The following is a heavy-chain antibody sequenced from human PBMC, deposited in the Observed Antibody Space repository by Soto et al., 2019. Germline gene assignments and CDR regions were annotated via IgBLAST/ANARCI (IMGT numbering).Heavy chain of an antibody. CDR1: GYTFTGYY. D-gene: IGHD2-2*01. CDR3: ARYCISTSCYGGGSHYGMDV. Sequence: GASVKVSCKASGYTFTGYYMHWVRQAPGQGLEWMGWINPNSGGTNYAQKFQGWVTMTRDTSISTAYMELSRLRSDDTAVYYFARYCISTSCYGGGSHYGMDVWGQGTTVTVSS. CDR2: INPNSGGT. J-gene: IGHJ6*02. V-gene: IGHV1-2*04.